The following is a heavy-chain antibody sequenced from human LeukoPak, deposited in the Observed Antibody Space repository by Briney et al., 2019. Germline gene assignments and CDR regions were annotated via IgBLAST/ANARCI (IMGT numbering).Heavy chain of an antibody. Sequence: ASVKVSCMASVYNSSRYGITWVRQAPGQGLEWMGWISTYNGNTKYTHKLQARITMTTDTSTNTAYMELRSLRSDDTALYYCARLWLGNAFHFWGQGTMVTVSS. J-gene: IGHJ3*01. CDR1: VYNSSRYG. CDR2: ISTYNGNT. CDR3: ARLWLGNAFHF. D-gene: IGHD6-19*01. V-gene: IGHV1-18*01.